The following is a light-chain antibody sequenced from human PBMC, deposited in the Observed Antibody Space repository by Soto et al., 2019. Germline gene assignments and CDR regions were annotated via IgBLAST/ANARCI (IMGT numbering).Light chain of an antibody. CDR2: DAS. CDR3: QQYNSYPWT. Sequence: DIQMTQSPPTLSASVGDRVTISCLASQSIAGWLAWFQQKPGKAPKLLIYDASSLESGVPSRFSGSGSGTEFILTISSLQPDDFATYYCQQYNSYPWTFGQGTKVDI. J-gene: IGKJ1*01. V-gene: IGKV1-5*01. CDR1: QSIAGW.